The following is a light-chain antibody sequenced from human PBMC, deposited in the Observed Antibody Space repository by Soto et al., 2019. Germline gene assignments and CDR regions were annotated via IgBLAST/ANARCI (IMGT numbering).Light chain of an antibody. CDR3: AAWDDSLNGCV. Sequence: LAPASSGFGCPWQLVTIFCTGNKNDFGPYNYVSWYQHHPGKAPKLLIYEVTKRPSGVPDRFSASKSGASASLAISGLQSEHEADFYCAAWDDSLNGCVFGTGTKVTVL. V-gene: IGLV2-8*01. CDR1: KNDFGPYNY. CDR2: EVT. J-gene: IGLJ1*01.